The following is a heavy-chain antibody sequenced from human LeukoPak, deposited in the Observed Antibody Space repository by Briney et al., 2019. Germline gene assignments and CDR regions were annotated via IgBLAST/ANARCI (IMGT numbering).Heavy chain of an antibody. Sequence: ASVKVSCKASGGTFSSYAISWVRQAPGQGLEWMGRINPNSGGTNYAQKFQGRVTMTRDTSISTAYMELSRLRSDDTAVCYCARAPSSGWYPFDYWGQGTLVTVSS. CDR3: ARAPSSGWYPFDY. D-gene: IGHD6-19*01. J-gene: IGHJ4*02. CDR2: INPNSGGT. V-gene: IGHV1-2*06. CDR1: GGTFSSYA.